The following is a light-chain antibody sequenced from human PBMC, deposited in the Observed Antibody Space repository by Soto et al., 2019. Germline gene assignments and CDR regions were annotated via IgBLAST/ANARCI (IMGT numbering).Light chain of an antibody. CDR1: SSDVGGYNY. CDR2: DVS. Sequence: QSALTQPASVSGSPGQSITISCTGTSSDVGGYNYVSWYQQHPGKAPKLMIYDVSNRPSGVSNRFSGSKSGNTASLTISGLQAEDEADYYCCSYASSSTLVVVGGGTKLTVL. V-gene: IGLV2-14*01. CDR3: CSYASSSTLVV. J-gene: IGLJ2*01.